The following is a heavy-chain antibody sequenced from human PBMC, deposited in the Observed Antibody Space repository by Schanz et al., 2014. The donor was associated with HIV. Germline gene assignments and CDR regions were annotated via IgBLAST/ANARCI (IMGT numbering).Heavy chain of an antibody. CDR1: GFTFRGSG. Sequence: EVQLLESGGGLIQPGGSLRLSCVASGFTFRGSGMSWVRQAPGKGLEWLSTLSGSGDRTYYADSVKGRVTISRDNSKNTLYLQMNSLRVEDTAVYYCAKADEIRHFDWYHPPFDSWGQGTLVTVSS. J-gene: IGHJ4*02. CDR2: LSGSGDRT. CDR3: AKADEIRHFDWYHPPFDS. V-gene: IGHV3-23*01. D-gene: IGHD3-9*01.